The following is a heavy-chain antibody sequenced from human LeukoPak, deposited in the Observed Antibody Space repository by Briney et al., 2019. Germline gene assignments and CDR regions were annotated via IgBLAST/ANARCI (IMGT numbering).Heavy chain of an antibody. CDR1: GGSISRYY. CDR3: ARGPDDSSEKALYYFHY. D-gene: IGHD3-22*01. J-gene: IGHJ4*02. CDR2: IYYSGST. Sequence: SETLSLTCTVSGGSISRYYWSWIRQPPGKGLERIGYIYYSGSTNYNPSLKSRVTISVDTSKNQFSLKLSSVTAADTAVYYCARGPDDSSEKALYYFHYWGQGTLVTVSS. V-gene: IGHV4-59*01.